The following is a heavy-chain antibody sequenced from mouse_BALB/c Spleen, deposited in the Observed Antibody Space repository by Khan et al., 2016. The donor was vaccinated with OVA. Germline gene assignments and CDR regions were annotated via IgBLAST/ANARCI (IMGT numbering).Heavy chain of an antibody. CDR2: ISYSGST. J-gene: IGHJ4*01. Sequence: EVQLQESGPGLVKPSQSLSLTCTVTGYSITSNYAWNWIRQLPGNKLEWMGYISYSGSTNYNPSLKSRISITRDTSKNQFFLQLNSVTTEDTATYYCARGNYYGYAMDYWGQGTSITVSS. CDR3: ARGNYYGYAMDY. V-gene: IGHV3-2*02. D-gene: IGHD1-1*01. CDR1: GYSITSNYA.